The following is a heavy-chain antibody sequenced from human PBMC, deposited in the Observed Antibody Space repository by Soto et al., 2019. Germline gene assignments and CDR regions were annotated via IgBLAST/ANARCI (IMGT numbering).Heavy chain of an antibody. CDR2: ISSGTSI. CDR3: ARLQKVRGIAVAATYPGYYGMDV. Sequence: QVQLVESGGGLVKPGGSLRLSCAASGFIFSDHYMSWIRQAPGKGLEWVTYISSGTSIYYADSVKGRFTISRDNAKNSHYLKMNSLRPEDTAVYYCARLQKVRGIAVAATYPGYYGMDVWGQGTTVTVSS. V-gene: IGHV3-11*01. CDR1: GFIFSDHY. D-gene: IGHD6-19*01. J-gene: IGHJ6*02.